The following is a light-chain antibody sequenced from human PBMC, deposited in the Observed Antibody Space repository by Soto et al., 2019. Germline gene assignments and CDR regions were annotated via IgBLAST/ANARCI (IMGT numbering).Light chain of an antibody. CDR1: EEVRSW. CDR2: KSS. J-gene: IGKJ3*01. V-gene: IGKV1-5*03. CDR3: QQYNIYPFS. Sequence: DVQMTQSPLTLSASVGDRVTITCRASEEVRSWLAWYQQKPGKAPKLLIYKSSTLESGVPSRFSGYESGTEFTLTISSLQPEDVATYYCQQYNIYPFSFGPGTKVEVK.